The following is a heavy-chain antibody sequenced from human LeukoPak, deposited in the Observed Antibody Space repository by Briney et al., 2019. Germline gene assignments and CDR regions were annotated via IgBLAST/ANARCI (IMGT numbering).Heavy chain of an antibody. J-gene: IGHJ4*02. D-gene: IGHD3-10*01. CDR2: INAGNGNT. CDR1: GYTFTSYA. CDR3: ARGLLWFGELLPESHFDY. Sequence: ASVKVSCKASGYTFTSYAMHWVRQAPGQRLEWMGWINAGNGNTKYSQKFQGRVTITRDTSASTAYMELSSPRSEDTAVYYCARGLLWFGELLPESHFDYWGQGTLVTVSS. V-gene: IGHV1-3*01.